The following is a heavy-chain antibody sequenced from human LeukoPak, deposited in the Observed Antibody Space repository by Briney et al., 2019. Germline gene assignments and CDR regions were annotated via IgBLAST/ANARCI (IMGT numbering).Heavy chain of an antibody. J-gene: IGHJ4*02. CDR2: IWYDGSNK. V-gene: IGHV3-33*01. Sequence: PGGSLRLSCAASGFTFSSYVMHWVRQAPGKGLEWVAVIWYDGSNKYYADSVKGRFTISRDNSKKTLYLQMNSLRAEDTAVYYCARNALRAFDYWGQGTLVTVSS. CDR1: GFTFSSYV. CDR3: ARNALRAFDY.